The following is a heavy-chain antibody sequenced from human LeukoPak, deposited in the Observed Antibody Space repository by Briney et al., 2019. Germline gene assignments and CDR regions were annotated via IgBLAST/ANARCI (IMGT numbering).Heavy chain of an antibody. Sequence: SETLSLTCAVSGYSISSGYYWGWIRRPPGKGLEWIGSIYHTGSTYYNPSLKRRVTISVDTSKNQFPLKLSSVTAADTAVYYCAREARYSYGPFFDYWGQGTLVTVSS. CDR1: GYSISSGYY. J-gene: IGHJ4*02. V-gene: IGHV4-38-2*01. CDR2: IYHTGST. CDR3: AREARYSYGPFFDY. D-gene: IGHD5-18*01.